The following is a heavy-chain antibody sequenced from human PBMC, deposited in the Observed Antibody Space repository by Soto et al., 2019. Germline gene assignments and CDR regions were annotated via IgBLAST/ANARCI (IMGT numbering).Heavy chain of an antibody. D-gene: IGHD5-12*01. J-gene: IGHJ6*02. CDR3: ARDRVVATIIDYYGMDV. Sequence: QVQLVQSGAEVKKPGSSVKVSCKASGGTFSSYAISWVRQAPGQGLEWMGGIIPIFGTANYAQKFQGRVTITADESTSTAYMELSSLRSEDTAVYYCARDRVVATIIDYYGMDVWGQGTTVTVSS. CDR1: GGTFSSYA. CDR2: IIPIFGTA. V-gene: IGHV1-69*01.